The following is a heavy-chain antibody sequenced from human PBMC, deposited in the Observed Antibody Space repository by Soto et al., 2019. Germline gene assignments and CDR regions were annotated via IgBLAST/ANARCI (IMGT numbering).Heavy chain of an antibody. CDR2: IIPIFGTA. J-gene: IGHJ3*02. CDR1: GGTFSSYA. Sequence: QVQLVQSGAEVKKPGSSVKVSCKASGGTFSSYAISWVRQAPGQGLEWMGGIIPIFGTANYAQKFQGRVTISADESTSPAYMELSSLRSEDTAVYYCARAVRVRSVFGSGKTSAFDIWGQGTMVTVSS. V-gene: IGHV1-69*01. D-gene: IGHD3-10*01. CDR3: ARAVRVRSVFGSGKTSAFDI.